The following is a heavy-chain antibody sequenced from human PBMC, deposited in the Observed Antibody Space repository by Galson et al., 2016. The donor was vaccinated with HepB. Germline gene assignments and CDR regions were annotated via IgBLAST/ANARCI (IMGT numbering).Heavy chain of an antibody. Sequence: SLRLSCAASGFTFRDFPMVWVRQAPAQGLEWVSSISSDGVYTYYADSLKGRFRIASDNAKNSLSLPMSSLRAEDTAMYYCARDYFCVGASSRGERGRFDYWGQGALVTVAS. D-gene: IGHD2-21*01. CDR2: ISSDGVYT. V-gene: IGHV3-21*01. J-gene: IGHJ4*02. CDR1: GFTFRDFP. CDR3: ARDYFCVGASSRGERGRFDY.